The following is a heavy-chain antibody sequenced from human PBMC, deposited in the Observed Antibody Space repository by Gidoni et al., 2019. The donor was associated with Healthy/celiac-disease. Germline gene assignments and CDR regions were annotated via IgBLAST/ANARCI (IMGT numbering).Heavy chain of an antibody. CDR3: ARDWDYYDSSGYLVYYYYGMDV. CDR1: GGSISRSSYS. Sequence: QLQLQESGPGLVKPSETLSLTCTVSGGSISRSSYSWGWIRPPPGKGLEWIGSIYYSGSTYYNTAIKSRVTISVDTSKNQFYLKLSSVTAADTAVYYGARDWDYYDSSGYLVYYYYGMDVWGQGTTVTVSS. CDR2: IYYSGST. V-gene: IGHV4-39*07. J-gene: IGHJ6*02. D-gene: IGHD3-22*01.